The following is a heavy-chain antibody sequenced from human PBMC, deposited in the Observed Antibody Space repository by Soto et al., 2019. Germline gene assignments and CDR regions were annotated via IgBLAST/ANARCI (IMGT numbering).Heavy chain of an antibody. CDR1: GFSFGTYV. D-gene: IGHD3-22*01. CDR2: ISGSGGRV. V-gene: IGHV3-23*01. Sequence: EVQLLESGGGMVEPRGSLTLSCAASGFSFGTYVMNWVRQAPGKGLEWVSGISGSGGRVYSADSVKGRFTISRDNFRNTLYLQMNSLRAEDTAIYYCAMTRLYDTGTNDYHRDALDIWGQGTQVTVSS. CDR3: AMTRLYDTGTNDYHRDALDI. J-gene: IGHJ3*02.